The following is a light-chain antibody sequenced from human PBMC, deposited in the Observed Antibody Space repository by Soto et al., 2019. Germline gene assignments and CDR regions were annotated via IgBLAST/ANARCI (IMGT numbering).Light chain of an antibody. CDR1: SGDVGGYNY. V-gene: IGLV2-14*03. CDR2: EVS. Sequence: QSVLTQPASVSGSPGQSITISCTGTSGDVGGYNYVSWFQQHPGKAPKLKIYEVSNRPSGVSNRFSGSKSGYTASLTISELQAEDEADYYCTSFTSSSTWVFGGGTKVTVL. CDR3: TSFTSSSTWV. J-gene: IGLJ3*02.